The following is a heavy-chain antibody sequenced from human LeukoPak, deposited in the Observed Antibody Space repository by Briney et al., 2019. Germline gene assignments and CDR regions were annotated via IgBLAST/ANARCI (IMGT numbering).Heavy chain of an antibody. CDR1: GLSFSPYA. V-gene: IGHV3-23*01. Sequence: GGSLRLSCAASGLSFSPYAMSWVRQARGKGLELFSANSGGGDATTYADSVKGRFTISRDNSKNTLYLQMNSLRAEDPALYYCAKHTGRGSNSADAFDFWGRGTVVTVSS. J-gene: IGHJ3*01. CDR2: NSGGGDAT. CDR3: AKHTGRGSNSADAFDF. D-gene: IGHD1-26*01.